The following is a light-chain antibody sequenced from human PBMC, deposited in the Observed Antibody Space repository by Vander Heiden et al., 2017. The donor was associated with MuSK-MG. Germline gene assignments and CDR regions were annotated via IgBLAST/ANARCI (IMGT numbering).Light chain of an antibody. Sequence: DIQMTQSPSSLSASVGDRVTITCRASQSISSYLNWYQQKPGKAPKLLIYAASSLQSGVPSRFSGSGSGTDFTLTISSLQPEDFATYYFQQSYNNTFGQGTKVEIK. CDR3: QQSYNNT. CDR1: QSISSY. J-gene: IGKJ1*01. CDR2: AAS. V-gene: IGKV1-39*01.